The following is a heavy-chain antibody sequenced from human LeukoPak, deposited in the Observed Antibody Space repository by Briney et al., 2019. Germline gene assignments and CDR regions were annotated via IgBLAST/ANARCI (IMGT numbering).Heavy chain of an antibody. Sequence: GGSLRLSCAASGFTVSSNYMSWVRQAPGKGLEWVSVIYSGGSTYYADSVKGRFTISRDNSKNTLYLQMNSLRAEDTAVYYCARGTYGGNDAFDIWGQGTMVTVSS. CDR3: ARGTYGGNDAFDI. J-gene: IGHJ3*02. V-gene: IGHV3-53*01. CDR1: GFTVSSNY. CDR2: IYSGGST. D-gene: IGHD4-23*01.